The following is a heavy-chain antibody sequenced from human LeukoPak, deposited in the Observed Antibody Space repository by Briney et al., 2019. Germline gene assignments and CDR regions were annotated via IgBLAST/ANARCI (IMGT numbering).Heavy chain of an antibody. D-gene: IGHD2-21*01. J-gene: IGHJ6*03. CDR3: ARGVDFYYYMDV. CDR1: GGSISSYY. Sequence: PSETLSLTCTVSGGSISSYYWSWIRQPPGKGLEWIGYIYYSGSTNYNPSLKSRVTMSVDTSKNQFSLNLSSVTAADTAVYYCARGVDFYYYMDVWGKGTTVTVSS. V-gene: IGHV4-59*12. CDR2: IYYSGST.